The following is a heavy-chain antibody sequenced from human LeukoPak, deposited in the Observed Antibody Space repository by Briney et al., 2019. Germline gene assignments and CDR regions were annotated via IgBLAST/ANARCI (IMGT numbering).Heavy chain of an antibody. V-gene: IGHV3-23*01. D-gene: IGHD5-12*01. Sequence: GGSLRLSCAASGFTFSSYAMSWVRQAPGKGLEWDSAISGSGGSTYYEDSVKGRFTISRDNSKNTLYLQMNSLRAEDTAVYYCAKDPLIVATIGRHAFDIWGQGTMVTVSS. J-gene: IGHJ3*02. CDR1: GFTFSSYA. CDR2: ISGSGGST. CDR3: AKDPLIVATIGRHAFDI.